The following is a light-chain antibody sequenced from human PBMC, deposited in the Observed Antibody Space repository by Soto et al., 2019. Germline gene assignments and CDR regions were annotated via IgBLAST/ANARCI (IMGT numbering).Light chain of an antibody. V-gene: IGKV4-1*01. Sequence: DIVMTQSPDSLAVSLGERPTISCKSSQTALDSSDNKNDLACYQQKPGQPPKLLIYWASTRDSGVPDRFSGGGSGTDFTLTISRLQAADVAVYYCQYYYSSSLTFGGGTKVEIK. CDR1: QTALDSSDNKND. CDR2: WAS. J-gene: IGKJ4*01. CDR3: QYYYSSSLT.